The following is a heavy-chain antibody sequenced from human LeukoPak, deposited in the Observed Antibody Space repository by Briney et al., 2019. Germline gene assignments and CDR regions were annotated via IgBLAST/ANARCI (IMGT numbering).Heavy chain of an antibody. CDR3: AKTDKHDYSNYGGVFDY. Sequence: GGSLRLSCAASGLTLSNYWMHWVRQAPGKGLVWVSRMNSDGGGTSYADSVKGRFTISRDNSKNTLYLQMNSLRAEDTAVYYCAKTDKHDYSNYGGVFDYWGQEPWSPSPQ. J-gene: IGHJ4*01. CDR2: MNSDGGGT. V-gene: IGHV3-74*01. D-gene: IGHD4-11*01. CDR1: GLTLSNYW.